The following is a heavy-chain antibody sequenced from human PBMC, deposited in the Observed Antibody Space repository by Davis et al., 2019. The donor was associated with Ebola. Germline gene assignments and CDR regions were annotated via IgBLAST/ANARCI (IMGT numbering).Heavy chain of an antibody. J-gene: IGHJ4*02. CDR1: GGSFSGYY. CDR3: ASPLTGE. CDR2: INHSGST. V-gene: IGHV4-34*01. D-gene: IGHD1-20*01. Sequence: SETLSLTCAVYGGSFSGYYWSWIRQPPGKGLEWIGEINHSGSTNYNPSLKSRVTISVDTSKNQFSLKLSSVTAADTAVYYCASPLTGEWGQGTLVTVSS.